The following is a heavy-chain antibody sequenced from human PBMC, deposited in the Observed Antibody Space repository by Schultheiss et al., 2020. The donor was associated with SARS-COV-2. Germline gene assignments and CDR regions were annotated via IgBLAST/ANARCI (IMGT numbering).Heavy chain of an antibody. Sequence: SETLSLTCAVSGGSISSGGYSWSWIRQPPGKGLEWIGYIYHSGSTYYNPSLKSRVTISVDTSKNQFSLWLISVTAADTAVYYCARQGLSGEMDYWGQGILVTVSS. CDR1: GGSISSGGYS. V-gene: IGHV4-30-2*01. CDR2: IYHSGST. D-gene: IGHD3-10*01. J-gene: IGHJ4*02. CDR3: ARQGLSGEMDY.